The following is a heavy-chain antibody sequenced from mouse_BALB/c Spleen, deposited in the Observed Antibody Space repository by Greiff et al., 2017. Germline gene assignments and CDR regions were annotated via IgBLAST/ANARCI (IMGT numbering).Heavy chain of an antibody. J-gene: IGHJ4*01. D-gene: IGHD2-4*01. Sequence: VQLQQSGPELVKPGASMKISCKASGYSFTGYTMNWVKQSHGKNLEWIGLINPYNGGTSYNQKFKGKATLTVDRSSSTAYMELLSLTSEDSAVYYCARRDYDYVYAMDYWGQGTSVTVSS. CDR1: GYSFTGYT. V-gene: IGHV1-18*01. CDR3: ARRDYDYVYAMDY. CDR2: INPYNGGT.